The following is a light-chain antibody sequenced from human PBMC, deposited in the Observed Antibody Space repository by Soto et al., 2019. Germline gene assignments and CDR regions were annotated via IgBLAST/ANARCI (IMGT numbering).Light chain of an antibody. J-gene: IGKJ1*01. Sequence: EIVLTQSPGTLSLSPGERATLSCRASQSVSSSYLAWYQQKPGQAPRLLIYGASNRATGIPDRFSGSASGTDFTLTITRLAPEDFAVYFCQQYGSSPPTFSQGTKVDIK. CDR2: GAS. CDR3: QQYGSSPPT. V-gene: IGKV3-20*01. CDR1: QSVSSSY.